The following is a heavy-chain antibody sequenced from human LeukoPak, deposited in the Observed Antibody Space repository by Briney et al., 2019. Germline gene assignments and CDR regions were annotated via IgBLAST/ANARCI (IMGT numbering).Heavy chain of an antibody. D-gene: IGHD6-19*01. CDR3: ARGRLVDRAAGV. CDR1: GFTFDDYA. V-gene: IGHV3-9*03. Sequence: GRSLRLSCAASGFTFDDYAMHWVRQAPGKGLEWVSGISWNSGSIGYADSVKGRFTISRDNAKNSLYLQMNSLRAEDMALYYCARGRLVDRAAGVWGKGTTVTVSS. J-gene: IGHJ6*04. CDR2: ISWNSGSI.